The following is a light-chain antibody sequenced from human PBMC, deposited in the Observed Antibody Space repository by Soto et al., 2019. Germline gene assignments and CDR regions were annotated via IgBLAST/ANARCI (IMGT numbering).Light chain of an antibody. CDR2: AAS. CDR1: QSISSY. V-gene: IGKV1-39*01. Sequence: QKTQSPSSLCAALASTVTLACRARQSISSYLTWYQQKPGKAPKLLIYAASSLQSGVPSRFSGSGSGTDFTLTISRLQPEDFVTYYCLQDYSSPWTFGQGTKVDIK. J-gene: IGKJ1*01. CDR3: LQDYSSPWT.